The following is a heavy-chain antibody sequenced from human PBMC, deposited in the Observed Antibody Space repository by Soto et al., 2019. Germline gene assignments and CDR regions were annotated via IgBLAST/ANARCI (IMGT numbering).Heavy chain of an antibody. CDR2: ISAYNGNT. Sequence: QVQLVQSGAEVKKPGASVKVSCKASGYTFTSYGISWVRQAPGQGLEWMGWISAYNGNTNYAQKLQGRVTMTTDTTTSPAYMELRSLRSDDTAVYYSARGSSGDYAYYGMDVWGQGTTVTVSS. V-gene: IGHV1-18*01. CDR3: ARGSSGDYAYYGMDV. J-gene: IGHJ6*02. D-gene: IGHD4-17*01. CDR1: GYTFTSYG.